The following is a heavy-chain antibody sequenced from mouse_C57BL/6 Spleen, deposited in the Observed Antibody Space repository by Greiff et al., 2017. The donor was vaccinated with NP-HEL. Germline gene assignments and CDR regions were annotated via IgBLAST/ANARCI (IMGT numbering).Heavy chain of an antibody. J-gene: IGHJ4*01. CDR2: ISSGGSYT. CDR1: GFTFSSYG. V-gene: IGHV5-6*01. D-gene: IGHD1-1*01. Sequence: EVKLMESGGDLVKPGGSLKLSCAASGFTFSSYGMSWVRQTPDKRLEWVATISSGGSYTYYPDSVKGRFTISRDNAKNTLYLQMSSLKSEDTAMYYCARLSTVRMDYWGQGTSVTVSS. CDR3: ARLSTVRMDY.